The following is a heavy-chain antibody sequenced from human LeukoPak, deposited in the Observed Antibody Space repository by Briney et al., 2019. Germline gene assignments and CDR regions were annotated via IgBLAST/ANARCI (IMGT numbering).Heavy chain of an antibody. J-gene: IGHJ4*02. Sequence: QPGGSLRLSCAASGFTFSSYSMNWVRQAPGKGLEWVSYISSSSSTIYYADSVKGRFTISRDNARNSLYLQMNSLRAEDTAVYYCHRGSYYAAFDYWGQGTLVTVSS. CDR1: GFTFSSYS. CDR3: HRGSYYAAFDY. CDR2: ISSSSSTI. V-gene: IGHV3-48*04. D-gene: IGHD1-26*01.